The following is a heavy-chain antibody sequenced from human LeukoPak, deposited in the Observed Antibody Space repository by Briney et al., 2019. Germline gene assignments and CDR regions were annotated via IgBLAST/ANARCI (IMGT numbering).Heavy chain of an antibody. CDR2: IYSGGST. CDR3: ARVYSYGYFDY. J-gene: IGHJ4*02. CDR1: GFTFSSYG. Sequence: GGSLRLSCAASGFTFSSYGMSWVRQAPGKGLEWVSVIYSGGSTYYADSVKGRFTISRDNSKNTLYLQMNSLRAEDTAVYYCARVYSYGYFDYWGQGTLVTVSS. V-gene: IGHV3-53*01. D-gene: IGHD5-18*01.